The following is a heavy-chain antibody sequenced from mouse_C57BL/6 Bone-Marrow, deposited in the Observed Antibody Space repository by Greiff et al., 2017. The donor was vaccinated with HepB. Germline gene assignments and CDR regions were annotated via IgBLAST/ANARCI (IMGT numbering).Heavy chain of an antibody. J-gene: IGHJ4*01. CDR2: ISYDGSN. D-gene: IGHD3-3*01. Sequence: EVQLVESGPGLVKPSQSLSLTCSVTGYSITSGYYWNWIRQFPGNKLEWMGYISYDGSNNYNPSLKNRISITRDTSKNQFFLKLNSVTTEDTATYYCARERKGPLGQVYYYAMDYWGQGTSVTVSS. V-gene: IGHV3-6*01. CDR3: ARERKGPLGQVYYYAMDY. CDR1: GYSITSGYY.